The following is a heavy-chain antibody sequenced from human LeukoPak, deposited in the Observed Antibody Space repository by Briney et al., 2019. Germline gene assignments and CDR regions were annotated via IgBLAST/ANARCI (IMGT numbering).Heavy chain of an antibody. D-gene: IGHD2-2*01. CDR1: GFTFSSYA. Sequence: PGGSLRLSCAASGFTFSSYAMSWVRQAPGKGLEWVAVIWYDGSNKYYADSVKGRFTISRDNSKNTLYLQMNSLRAEDTAVYYCARDKAGVVPAAPFDYWGQGTLVTVSS. CDR2: IWYDGSNK. J-gene: IGHJ4*02. V-gene: IGHV3-33*08. CDR3: ARDKAGVVPAAPFDY.